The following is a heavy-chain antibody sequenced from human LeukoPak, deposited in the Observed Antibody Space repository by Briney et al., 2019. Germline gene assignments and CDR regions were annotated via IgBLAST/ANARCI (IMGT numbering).Heavy chain of an antibody. V-gene: IGHV5-51*01. D-gene: IGHD2-15*01. J-gene: IGHJ4*02. Sequence: GESLKISCKGSGYNFPSYWIGWVRQMPGKGLEWMGIIYPGDSDTRYSPSFEGQVTISADKSISTAYLQWSSLKASDTAMYYCATTLPSDGSRYFVYWGPGTLVTVSS. CDR3: ATTLPSDGSRYFVY. CDR1: GYNFPSYW. CDR2: IYPGDSDT.